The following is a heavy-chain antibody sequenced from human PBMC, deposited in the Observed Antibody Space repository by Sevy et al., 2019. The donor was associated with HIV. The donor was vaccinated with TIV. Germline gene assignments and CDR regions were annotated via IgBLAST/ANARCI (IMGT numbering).Heavy chain of an antibody. CDR1: GFTVSSTY. J-gene: IGHJ6*02. CDR2: ISHSGGST. V-gene: IGHV3-23*01. D-gene: IGHD2-2*01. CDR3: AKGTLVVPAVIYYYYAMDV. Sequence: GGSLRLSCAASGFTVSSTYMSWLRQAPGKGLEWVSSISHSGGSTYYADSVKGRFTISRDNSKNTLYLQMNSLRAEDTAVYYCAKGTLVVPAVIYYYYAMDVWGQGTTVTVSS.